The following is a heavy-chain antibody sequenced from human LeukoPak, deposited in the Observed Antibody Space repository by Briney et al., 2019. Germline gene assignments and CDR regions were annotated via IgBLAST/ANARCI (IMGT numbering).Heavy chain of an antibody. Sequence: GASVKVSCKASGYTFTSYAMNWVRQAPGQGLEWMGWINTNTGNPTYAQGFTGRFVFSLDTSVSTAYLQISSLKAEDTAVYYCARAALLPRRIAVAQPGYWGQGTLVTVSS. V-gene: IGHV7-4-1*02. CDR3: ARAALLPRRIAVAQPGY. CDR2: INTNTGNP. J-gene: IGHJ4*02. D-gene: IGHD6-19*01. CDR1: GYTFTSYA.